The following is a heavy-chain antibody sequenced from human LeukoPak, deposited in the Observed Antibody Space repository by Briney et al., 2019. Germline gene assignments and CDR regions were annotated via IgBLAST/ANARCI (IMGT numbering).Heavy chain of an antibody. J-gene: IGHJ4*02. V-gene: IGHV3-23*01. D-gene: IGHD2-15*01. CDR3: AKSPSSHPSRQIFDY. CDR2: ISGSGGST. Sequence: GGSLRLSCAASGFTFSSYAMSWVRQAPGRGLEWVSAISGSGGSTYYADSVKGRFTISRDNSKNTLYLQMNSLRAEDTAVYYCAKSPSSHPSRQIFDYWGQGTLVTVSS. CDR1: GFTFSSYA.